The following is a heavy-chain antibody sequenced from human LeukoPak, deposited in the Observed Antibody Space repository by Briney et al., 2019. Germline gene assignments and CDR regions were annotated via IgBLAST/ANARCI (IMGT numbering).Heavy chain of an antibody. J-gene: IGHJ4*02. CDR2: IYHSGST. CDR1: GGSISSSNW. Sequence: PSGTLSLTCAVSGGSISSSNWWSWVRQPPGKGLEWIGEIYHSGSTYYNPSLKSRVTISVDTSKNQFSLKLTSVTAADTAVYYCADTLVRGFYFDYWGQGTLVTVSS. V-gene: IGHV4-4*02. D-gene: IGHD3-10*01. CDR3: ADTLVRGFYFDY.